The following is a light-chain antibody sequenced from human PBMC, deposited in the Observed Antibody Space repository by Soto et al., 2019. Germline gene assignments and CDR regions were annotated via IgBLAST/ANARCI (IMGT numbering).Light chain of an antibody. CDR3: QSYDSSLSGSI. J-gene: IGLJ2*01. V-gene: IGLV1-40*01. Sequence: QSVLTQPPSVSGAPGQRVTISCTGSSSNIGAGYDVHWYQQLPGTAPKLLIYGNSNRPSGVPDRFSGSKSGTSASLAITGVHAEDEADYYCQSYDSSLSGSIFGGGTKVTLL. CDR2: GNS. CDR1: SSNIGAGYD.